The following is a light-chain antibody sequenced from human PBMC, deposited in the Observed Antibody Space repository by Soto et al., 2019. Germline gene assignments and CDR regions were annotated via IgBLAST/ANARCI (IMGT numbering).Light chain of an antibody. Sequence: DIQMTQSPSSLSASVVDRVTITFQASQDITNYLNWYQQKPGRAPRLLLYDASSLETEVPSRLSGSGSGTDFTLTISSLQPEDVATYYCQHYDHLPITFGQGTRLEIK. CDR2: DAS. CDR3: QHYDHLPIT. CDR1: QDITNY. J-gene: IGKJ5*01. V-gene: IGKV1-33*01.